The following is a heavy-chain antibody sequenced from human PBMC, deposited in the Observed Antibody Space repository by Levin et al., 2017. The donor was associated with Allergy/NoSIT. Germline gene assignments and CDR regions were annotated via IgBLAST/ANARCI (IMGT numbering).Heavy chain of an antibody. Sequence: GESLKISCAASGFTVSRYYMNWVRQAPGKELEWVSIIYSGDTTNYADSVRGRFTISRDDSKNTLFLQMSSLRVEDTAVYYCAADQNNKYWSYYWGQGTLVTVSS. J-gene: IGHJ4*02. V-gene: IGHV3-53*01. CDR1: GFTVSRYY. CDR3: AADQNNKYWSYY. CDR2: IYSGDTT. D-gene: IGHD2/OR15-2a*01.